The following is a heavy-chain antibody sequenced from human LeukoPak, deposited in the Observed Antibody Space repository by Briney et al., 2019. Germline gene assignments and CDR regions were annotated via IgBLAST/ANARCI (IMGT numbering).Heavy chain of an antibody. CDR3: ARGRVHPYFDY. Sequence: ASVKVSCKASGYTFTSYYMHWVRQAPGQGLEWMGIINPSGGSTSYAQKFQGRVTMTRGMSTSTVYMELSSLRSEDTAVYYCARGRVHPYFDYWGQGTLVTVSS. CDR1: GYTFTSYY. V-gene: IGHV1-46*01. J-gene: IGHJ4*02. CDR2: INPSGGST.